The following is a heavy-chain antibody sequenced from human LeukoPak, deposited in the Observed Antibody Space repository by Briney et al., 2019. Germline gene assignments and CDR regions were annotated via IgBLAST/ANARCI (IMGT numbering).Heavy chain of an antibody. D-gene: IGHD6-13*01. Sequence: GGSLRLSCAASGFTFSSYGMHWVRQAPGKGLEWVAFIRYDGSNKYYADSVKGRFTISRDNSKNSLHLQMNSLRTEDTALYYCAKSGSSWRFFDYWGQGALVTVSS. CDR2: IRYDGSNK. CDR3: AKSGSSWRFFDY. CDR1: GFTFSSYG. J-gene: IGHJ4*02. V-gene: IGHV3-30*02.